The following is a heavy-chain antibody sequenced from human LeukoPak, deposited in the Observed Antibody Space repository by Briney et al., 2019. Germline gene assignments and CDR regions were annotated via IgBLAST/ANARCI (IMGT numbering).Heavy chain of an antibody. Sequence: GGSLRLSCAASGSTFSSYAMHWVRQAPGKGLEWVAVISYDGSNKYYADSVKGRFTISRDNSKNTLYLQMNSLRAEDTAVYYCAREKPVGARSFDYWGQGTLVTVSS. CDR3: AREKPVGARSFDY. CDR1: GSTFSSYA. J-gene: IGHJ4*02. V-gene: IGHV3-30-3*01. CDR2: ISYDGSNK. D-gene: IGHD1-26*01.